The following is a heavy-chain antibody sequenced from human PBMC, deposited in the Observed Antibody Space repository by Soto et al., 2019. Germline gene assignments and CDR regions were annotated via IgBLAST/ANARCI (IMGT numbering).Heavy chain of an antibody. CDR1: GFTFNTYA. V-gene: IGHV3-23*01. J-gene: IGHJ3*01. D-gene: IGHD2-21*01. CDR2: IGGGDT. Sequence: GVSLRLSCSASGFTFNTYAVSWMRQAPGKGLEWVAGIGGGDTHYADSVMGRFFISRDDPKSMVSLQMNSLRVEDTAVYYCAKDRQNFNSVWDPLDVWGQGTLVTV. CDR3: AKDRQNFNSVWDPLDV.